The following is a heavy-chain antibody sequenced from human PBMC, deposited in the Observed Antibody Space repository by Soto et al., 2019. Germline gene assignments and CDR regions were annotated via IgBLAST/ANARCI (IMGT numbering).Heavy chain of an antibody. V-gene: IGHV3-30*03. D-gene: IGHD3-22*01. CDR3: GGGYYFGDY. Sequence: QVQLVESGGGVVQPGRSLRLSCAASGFTFSSYDMHWVRQAPGKGLQWVAVISYDGSNKYYADSVKGRFTISRDNSKNTLYLQMNRLRAEDTAVYYCGGGYYFGDYWGHRILVTVSS. CDR2: ISYDGSNK. J-gene: IGHJ4*01. CDR1: GFTFSSYD.